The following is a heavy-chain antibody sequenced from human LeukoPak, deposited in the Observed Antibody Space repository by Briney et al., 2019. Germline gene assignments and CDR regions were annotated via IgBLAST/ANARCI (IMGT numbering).Heavy chain of an antibody. Sequence: GESLKISCKGSGYSFTSYWIGWVRQMPGKGLEWMGIIYPGDSDTRYSPSFQGQVTISADKSISTAYLQWSSLKASDTAMYYCARRSVVPAATLGAFDIWGQGTMVTDSS. CDR3: ARRSVVPAATLGAFDI. CDR2: IYPGDSDT. J-gene: IGHJ3*02. D-gene: IGHD2-2*01. V-gene: IGHV5-51*01. CDR1: GYSFTSYW.